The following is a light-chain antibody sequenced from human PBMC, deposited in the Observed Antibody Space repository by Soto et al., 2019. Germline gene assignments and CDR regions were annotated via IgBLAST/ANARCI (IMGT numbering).Light chain of an antibody. CDR3: QSYDSRLSGDV. Sequence: QSVLTQPPSVSGAPGQRVTISCTGSSSNIGAGYYVHWYQQLPGTAPKLLIYGNSNRPSGVPDRFSGSKSGTSASLAITGLQAEDEADYYCQSYDSRLSGDVFGTGTKVTVL. J-gene: IGLJ1*01. CDR2: GNS. V-gene: IGLV1-40*01. CDR1: SSNIGAGYY.